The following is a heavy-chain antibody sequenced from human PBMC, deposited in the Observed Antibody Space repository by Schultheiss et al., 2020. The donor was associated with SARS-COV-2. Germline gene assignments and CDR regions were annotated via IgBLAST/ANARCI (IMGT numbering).Heavy chain of an antibody. CDR1: GFSFSNYA. CDR3: ARAPGDHMDV. D-gene: IGHD3-16*01. V-gene: IGHV3-21*01. CDR2: ISSSSSYI. J-gene: IGHJ6*03. Sequence: GGSLRLSCAASGFSFSNYAMKWVRQAPGKGLEWVSSISSSSSYIYYADSVKGRFTISRDNSKNTLYLQMNSLRAEGTAVYYCARAPGDHMDVWGKGTTVTVSS.